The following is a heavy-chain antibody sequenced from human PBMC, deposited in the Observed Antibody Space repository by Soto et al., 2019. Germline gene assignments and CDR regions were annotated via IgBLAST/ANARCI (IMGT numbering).Heavy chain of an antibody. CDR1: CFSIPSYY. J-gene: IGHJ4*02. CDR3: ARRYGASFDY. Sequence: SDTLSLTCTIPCFSIPSYYWSWIRQPPGNGLEWIGYIYYSGSTNYNPSLKSRVTISVDTSKNQFSLKLSSVTAADTAVYYCARRYGASFDYWGQGTLVTVS. V-gene: IGHV4-59*07. D-gene: IGHD4-17*01. CDR2: IYYSGST.